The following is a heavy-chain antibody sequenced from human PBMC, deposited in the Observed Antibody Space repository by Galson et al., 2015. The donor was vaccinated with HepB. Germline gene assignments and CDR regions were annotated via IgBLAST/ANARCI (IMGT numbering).Heavy chain of an antibody. V-gene: IGHV3-30-3*01. CDR1: GFTFSSYA. Sequence: SLRLSCAASGFTFSSYAMHWVRQAPGKGLEWVAVISYDGSNKYYADSVKGRFTISRDNSKNTLYLQMNSLRAEGTAVYYCARGRSHPPLPFDLWGRGTLVTVSS. CDR2: ISYDGSNK. CDR3: ARGRSHPPLPFDL. J-gene: IGHJ2*01.